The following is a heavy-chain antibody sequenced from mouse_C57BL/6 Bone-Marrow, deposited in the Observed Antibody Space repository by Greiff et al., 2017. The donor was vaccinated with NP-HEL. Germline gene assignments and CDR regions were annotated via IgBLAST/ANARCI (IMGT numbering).Heavy chain of an antibody. J-gene: IGHJ3*01. D-gene: IGHD1-2*01. CDR2: INPSSGYT. CDR1: GYTFTSYT. CDR3: ARSGLLRH. Sequence: VQLQQSGAELARPGASVKMSCKASGYTFTSYTMPWVKQRPGQGLEWIGYINPSSGYTKNNQKFKNKATLTADKSSSTAYMLLSSLTSEDSSVYYCARSGLLRHWGQGTLVTVSA. V-gene: IGHV1-4*01.